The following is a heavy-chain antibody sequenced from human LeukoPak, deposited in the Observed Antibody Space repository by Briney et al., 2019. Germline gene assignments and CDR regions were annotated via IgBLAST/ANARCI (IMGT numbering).Heavy chain of an antibody. Sequence: GGSLRLSCAASGITFSSYAMSWVRQAPGKGLEWVSAISGSGGSTYSADSVKGRFTISRDNSKNTLYLQMNILGAEDTAVYYCARGGRTLIDYGDYVWGQGTLVTVSS. V-gene: IGHV3-23*01. CDR1: GITFSSYA. D-gene: IGHD4-17*01. CDR3: ARGGRTLIDYGDYV. J-gene: IGHJ4*02. CDR2: ISGSGGST.